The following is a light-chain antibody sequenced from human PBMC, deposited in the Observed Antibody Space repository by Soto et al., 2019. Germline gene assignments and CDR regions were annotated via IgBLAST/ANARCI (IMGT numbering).Light chain of an antibody. J-gene: IGKJ4*01. CDR3: QHFDSSSLT. Sequence: IVLTQSPGTLSLSPGERATLSCRTSQSVSSGFLVWYQQKPGQAPRLLIYAASNRATGIPDRFSGGESGTDFTLTISRLEPEDFAVYYCQHFDSSSLTFGGGTKVEIK. CDR1: QSVSSGF. V-gene: IGKV3-20*01. CDR2: AAS.